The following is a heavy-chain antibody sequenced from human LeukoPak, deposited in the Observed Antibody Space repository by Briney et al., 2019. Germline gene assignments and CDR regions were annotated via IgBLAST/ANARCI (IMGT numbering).Heavy chain of an antibody. CDR1: GFIFSNYV. CDR2: ISYDGSNK. Sequence: GGSLRLSCAASGFIFSNYVMHWVRQPPGKGLEWVAVISYDGSNKYYADSVKGRFTISRDNSKNTLYLQMNSLRAEDTAVYYCANDSDCTNGVCYFPNSRYYYYYYGMDVWGQGTTVTVSS. CDR3: ANDSDCTNGVCYFPNSRYYYYYYGMDV. V-gene: IGHV3-30-3*02. D-gene: IGHD2-8*01. J-gene: IGHJ6*02.